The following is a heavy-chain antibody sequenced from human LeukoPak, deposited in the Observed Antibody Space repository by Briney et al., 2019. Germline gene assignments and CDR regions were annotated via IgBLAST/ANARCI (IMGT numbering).Heavy chain of an antibody. CDR2: IYYSGST. V-gene: IGHV4-39*01. D-gene: IGHD1-26*01. CDR3: AICDGTILDY. CDR1: GGSISSSSYY. J-gene: IGHJ4*02. Sequence: SETLSLTCTVSGGSISSSSYYWGWIRQPPGKGLEWIGSIYYSGSTYYNPSLKSRVTISVDTSKNPFSLKLSSVTAADTAVYYCAICDGTILDYWGQGTLVTVSS.